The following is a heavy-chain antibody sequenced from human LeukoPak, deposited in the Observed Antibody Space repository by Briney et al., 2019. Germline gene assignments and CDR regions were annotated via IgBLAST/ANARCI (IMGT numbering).Heavy chain of an antibody. CDR1: GFTFGSSG. CDR2: ISYDGSNE. J-gene: IGHJ5*02. Sequence: PGRSLRLSCAASGFTFGSSGMHWVRQAPGKGLEWVALISYDGSNEYYADSVKGRFTISRDDSKNTLYLQMNSLRVEDTAVYYYAKESYSGLWHRNNWFDPWGQGTLVAVSS. CDR3: AKESYSGLWHRNNWFDP. V-gene: IGHV3-30*18. D-gene: IGHD5-12*01.